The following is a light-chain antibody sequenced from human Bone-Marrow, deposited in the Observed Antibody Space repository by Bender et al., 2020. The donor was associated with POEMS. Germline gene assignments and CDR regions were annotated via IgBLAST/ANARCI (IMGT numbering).Light chain of an antibody. CDR2: KDF. Sequence: SDELTQPSSVSVSPGQTARIPCSGDVLAKRYVRWFQQKPGQAPMLIVYKDFERPTGIPERLSGSNSGNTATLTITRVEAGDEADYYCQVWDSSTDHHVFGGGTKLTVL. CDR3: QVWDSSTDHHV. CDR1: VLAKRY. J-gene: IGLJ2*01. V-gene: IGLV3-27*01.